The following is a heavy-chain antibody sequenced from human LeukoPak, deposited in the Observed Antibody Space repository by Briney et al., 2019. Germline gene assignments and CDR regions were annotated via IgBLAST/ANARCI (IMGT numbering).Heavy chain of an antibody. J-gene: IGHJ4*02. Sequence: GGSLRLSCAASGFTVGSNYMSWVRQAPGKGLEWVSVIYSGGSTYYADSVKGRFTISRDNSKNTLYLHMNSLRAEDTAVYYCARGLVGDFDYWGQGTLVTVSS. CDR1: GFTVGSNY. D-gene: IGHD3-10*01. CDR3: ARGLVGDFDY. CDR2: IYSGGST. V-gene: IGHV3-53*01.